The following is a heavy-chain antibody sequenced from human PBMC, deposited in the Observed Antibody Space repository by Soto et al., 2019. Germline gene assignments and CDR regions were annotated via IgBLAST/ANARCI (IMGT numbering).Heavy chain of an antibody. CDR1: GGTFSSYA. CDR3: AREEDRGDAFDF. V-gene: IGHV1-69*06. J-gene: IGHJ3*01. Sequence: QVQLVQSGAEVKKPGSSVKVSCKASGGTFSSYAISWVRQAPGQGLEWMGGIIPIFGTANYAQKCQGRVTITADKTTGTAYMELSSLRSEDTAVYYCAREEDRGDAFDFWGQWTMVSVSS. CDR2: IIPIFGTA.